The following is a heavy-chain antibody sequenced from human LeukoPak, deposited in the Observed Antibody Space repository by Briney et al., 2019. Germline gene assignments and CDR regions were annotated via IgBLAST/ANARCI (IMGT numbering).Heavy chain of an antibody. CDR1: GFTFSSYS. V-gene: IGHV3-21*04. CDR2: ISSSSSYI. D-gene: IGHD3-3*01. CDR3: AKDLGLWSGYYTFDH. J-gene: IGHJ4*02. Sequence: GGSLRLSCAASGFTFSSYSMNWVRQAPGKGLEWVSSISSSSSYIYYADSVKGRFTISRDNSKNTLYLQMNSLRAEDTAVYYCAKDLGLWSGYYTFDHWGQGTLVTVSS.